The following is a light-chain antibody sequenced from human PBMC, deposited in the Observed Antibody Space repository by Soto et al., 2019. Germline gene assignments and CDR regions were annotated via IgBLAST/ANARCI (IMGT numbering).Light chain of an antibody. CDR1: QSVSSTY. J-gene: IGKJ3*01. CDR2: GAS. CDR3: QQYGRSSLT. Sequence: EIVLTQSPGTLSLSPGERATLSCRASQSVSSTYLAWCQQKPGQAPRLLIYGASSRASGIPDRFSGSGSGTDFTLTISRLDPEDFAVYYCQQYGRSSLTFGPGTKVDIK. V-gene: IGKV3-20*01.